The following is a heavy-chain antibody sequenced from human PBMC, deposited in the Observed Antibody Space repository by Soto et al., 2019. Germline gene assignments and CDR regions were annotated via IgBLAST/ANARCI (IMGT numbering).Heavy chain of an antibody. D-gene: IGHD6-13*01. Sequence: PSETLSLTCAVYGGSFSGYYWSWIRQPPGKGLEWIGEINHSGSTNYNPSLKSRVTISVDTSKNQFSLKLSSVTAADTAVYYCAILPGIAAAGTPYFDYWGQGTLVPSPQ. V-gene: IGHV4-34*01. CDR3: AILPGIAAAGTPYFDY. CDR1: GGSFSGYY. CDR2: INHSGST. J-gene: IGHJ4*02.